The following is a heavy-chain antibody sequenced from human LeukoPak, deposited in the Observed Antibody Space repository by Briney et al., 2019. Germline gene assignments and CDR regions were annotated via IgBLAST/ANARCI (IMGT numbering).Heavy chain of an antibody. CDR1: GYTFTSYA. CDR2: INAGNGNT. CDR3: AREAATRYYYDSSGSLDY. D-gene: IGHD3-22*01. V-gene: IGHV1-3*03. J-gene: IGHJ4*02. Sequence: ASVKVSCKASGYTFTSYAMHWVRQAPGQRLEWMGWINAGNGNTKYSQEFQGRVTITRDTSASTAYMELSSLRSEDMAVYYCAREAATRYYYDSSGSLDYWGQGTLVTVSS.